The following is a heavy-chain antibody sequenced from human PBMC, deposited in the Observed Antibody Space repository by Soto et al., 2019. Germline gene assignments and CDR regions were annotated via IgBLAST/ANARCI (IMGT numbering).Heavy chain of an antibody. D-gene: IGHD5-18*01. V-gene: IGHV3-23*01. CDR1: GFTFSSYA. CDR2: ISGTGATT. J-gene: IGHJ4*02. CDR3: AKVPSGGYSSVYYFDY. Sequence: GGSLRLSCAASGFTFSSYAMSWVRQAPGKGLEWVSGISGTGATTYYAASVKGRFTISRDNSKNTLYLQMNSLRAEDTAVYYCAKVPSGGYSSVYYFDYWGQGTQVTVSS.